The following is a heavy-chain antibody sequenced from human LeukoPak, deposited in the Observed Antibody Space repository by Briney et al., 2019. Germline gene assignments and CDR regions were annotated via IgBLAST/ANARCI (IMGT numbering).Heavy chain of an antibody. CDR2: IKQDGSET. Sequence: GGALRLSPVPSVFSLCTSWMSSVSHCPREGRWCVANIKQDGSETYYVDSVKGRFTNTRDNAKNSLFLQMDSPRAEDTAVYYCARARIGASFDYWGQGTLVTVSS. V-gene: IGHV3-7*04. CDR1: VFSLCTSW. CDR3: ARARIGASFDY. J-gene: IGHJ4*02. D-gene: IGHD2/OR15-2a*01.